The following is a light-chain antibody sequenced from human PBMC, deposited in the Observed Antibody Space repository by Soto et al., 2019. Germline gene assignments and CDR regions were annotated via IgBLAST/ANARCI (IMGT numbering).Light chain of an antibody. CDR2: KAS. Sequence: DIQMTQSPSTLSASVGDRVTITCRASQSISSWLAWYQQKPGKAPKLLIYKASSLESGVPSRFSGSGSGTEFTLTISSLQPDDFATYYCQQTYNMPPTFGQGTKVEF. CDR3: QQTYNMPPT. J-gene: IGKJ1*01. V-gene: IGKV1-5*03. CDR1: QSISSW.